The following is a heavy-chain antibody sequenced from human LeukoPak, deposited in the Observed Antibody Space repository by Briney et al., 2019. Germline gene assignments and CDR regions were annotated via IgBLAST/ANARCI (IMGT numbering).Heavy chain of an antibody. CDR1: GGSISSGGYY. CDR2: IYYSGST. Sequence: PSQTLSLTCTVSGGSISSGGYYWSWIRQHPGKGLEWIGYIYYSGSTYYNPSLKSRVTISVDTSKNQFSLKLTSVTAADTAVYYCAGGEIAVAAPWFDPWGQGNLVTVSS. D-gene: IGHD6-19*01. J-gene: IGHJ5*02. CDR3: AGGEIAVAAPWFDP. V-gene: IGHV4-31*03.